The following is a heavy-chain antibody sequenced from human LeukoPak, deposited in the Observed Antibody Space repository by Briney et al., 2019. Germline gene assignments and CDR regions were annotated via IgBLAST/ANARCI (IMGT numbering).Heavy chain of an antibody. CDR3: ARKTGGSLDI. J-gene: IGHJ3*02. D-gene: IGHD7-27*01. V-gene: IGHV3-48*01. Sequence: PGGSLRLSCAASGFTVSSNYMSWVRQAPGKGLEWVTYISSSSSTIYYADSVKGRFTISRDNAKNSLYLEMNSLRAEDTAVYYCARKTGGSLDIWGQGTMVTVSS. CDR1: GFTVSSNY. CDR2: ISSSSSTI.